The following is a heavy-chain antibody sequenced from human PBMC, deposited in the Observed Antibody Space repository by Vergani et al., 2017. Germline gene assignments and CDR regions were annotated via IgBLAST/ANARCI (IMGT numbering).Heavy chain of an antibody. J-gene: IGHJ4*02. CDR3: ARGYGSGCFDY. D-gene: IGHD1-1*01. CDR1: GGSISSGGYY. CDR2: IYYSGST. V-gene: IGHV4-31*03. Sequence: QVQLQGSGPGLVKPSETLSLTCTVSGGSISSGGYYWSWIRQHQGKGLGWIGYIYYSGSTSYNPSLKSRVTISVDTSKNQFSLKLSSVTAADTAVYYCARGYGSGCFDYWGQGTLVTVSS.